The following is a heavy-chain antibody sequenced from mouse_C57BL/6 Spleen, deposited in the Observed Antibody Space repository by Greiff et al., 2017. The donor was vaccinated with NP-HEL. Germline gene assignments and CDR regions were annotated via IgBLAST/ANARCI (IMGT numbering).Heavy chain of an antibody. CDR3: ARFYGNFYAMDY. CDR1: GYTFTSYW. V-gene: IGHV1-72*01. J-gene: IGHJ4*01. Sequence: VQLQQPGAELVKPGASVKLSCKASGYTFTSYWMHWVKQRPGRGLEWIGRIDPNSGGTKYNEKFKSKATLPVDKHSSTAYMQLSSLTSEDSAVYYCARFYGNFYAMDYWGQENSVTVSS. CDR2: IDPNSGGT. D-gene: IGHD2-1*01.